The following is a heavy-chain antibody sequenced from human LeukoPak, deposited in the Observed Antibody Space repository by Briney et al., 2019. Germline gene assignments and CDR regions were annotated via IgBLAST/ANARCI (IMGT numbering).Heavy chain of an antibody. CDR1: GYTFPSYG. CDR3: ARDKTTGGSYLGGGGPNWFDP. CDR2: ISAYNGNT. D-gene: IGHD1-26*01. Sequence: DSVKVSCKASGYTFPSYGITWVRQAPGQGLEWMGWISAYNGNTNYAQQLQGRVTMTTDTSTSTAYMELRSLRSDDTAVYYCARDKTTGGSYLGGGGPNWFDPWGQGTLVTVSS. J-gene: IGHJ5*02. V-gene: IGHV1-18*01.